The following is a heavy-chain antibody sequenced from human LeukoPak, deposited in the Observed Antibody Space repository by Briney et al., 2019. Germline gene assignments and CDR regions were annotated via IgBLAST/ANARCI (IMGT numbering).Heavy chain of an antibody. D-gene: IGHD3-10*01. CDR3: ARERGSGSYHPFDP. CDR1: GFTFSSYW. CDR2: IKQDGSEK. Sequence: GGSLRLSCVASGFTFSSYWMSWVRQTPGKGLEWVANIKQDGSEKNYIDSVKGRFTISRDNGKDSLYLQMNRLRADDTAIYYSARERGSGSYHPFDPWGQGTLAIVSS. J-gene: IGHJ5*02. V-gene: IGHV3-7*01.